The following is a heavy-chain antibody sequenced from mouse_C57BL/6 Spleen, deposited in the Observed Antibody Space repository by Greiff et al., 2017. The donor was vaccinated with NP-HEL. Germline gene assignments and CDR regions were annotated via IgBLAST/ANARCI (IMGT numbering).Heavy chain of an antibody. V-gene: IGHV1-7*01. J-gene: IGHJ2*01. Sequence: VQLQQSGAELAKPGASVKLSCKASGYTFTSYWMHWVKQRPGQGLEWIGYINPSSGYTKYNQKFKDKATLTADKSSSTAYMQLSSLTYEDSAFYYGALVPYDYDPYFDDWGQGTTLTVSS. CDR1: GYTFTSYW. CDR2: INPSSGYT. D-gene: IGHD2-4*01. CDR3: ALVPYDYDPYFDD.